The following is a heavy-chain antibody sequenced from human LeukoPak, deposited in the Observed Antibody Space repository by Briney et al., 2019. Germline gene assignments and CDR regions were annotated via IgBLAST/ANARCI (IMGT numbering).Heavy chain of an antibody. CDR1: GFSVSLSY. D-gene: IGHD3/OR15-3a*01. CDR2: IYSDGST. V-gene: IGHV3-53*01. J-gene: IGHJ4*02. CDR3: ARGTLDN. Sequence: GGSLRLSCAASGFSVSLSYINWVRQAPGKGLEWVSVIYSDGSTKYADSVKARFTISKDNSKNMVYLQMKSLRVEDTAVYYCARGTLDNWGQGTLVTVSS.